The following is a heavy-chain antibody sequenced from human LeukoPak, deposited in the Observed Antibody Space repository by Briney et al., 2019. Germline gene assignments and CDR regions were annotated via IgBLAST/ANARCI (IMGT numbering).Heavy chain of an antibody. CDR1: GDSVSSNSAA. V-gene: IGHV6-1*01. D-gene: IGHD7-27*01. J-gene: IGHJ2*01. CDR2: TYYRSKWYN. Sequence: SQTLSLTCAISGDSVSSNSAAWNWIRQSPSRGLEWLGRTYYRSKWYNGYAVSVKSRITINPDTSKNQFSLQLNSVTPEDTAVYYCARSESQVTGLDWYFDLWGRGTLVTVSS. CDR3: ARSESQVTGLDWYFDL.